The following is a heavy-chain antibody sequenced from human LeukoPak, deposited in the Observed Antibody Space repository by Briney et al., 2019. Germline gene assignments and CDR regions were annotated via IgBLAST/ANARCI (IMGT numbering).Heavy chain of an antibody. CDR1: GGTFSSYA. J-gene: IGHJ6*04. CDR3: ARDHPANEHKWQQLFYYYYYYGMDV. Sequence: ASVKVSCKASGGTFSSYAISWVRQAPGQGLEWMGGIIPIFGTANYAQKFQGRVTITADESTSTAYMELSSLRSEDTAVYYCARDHPANEHKWQQLFYYYYYYGMDVWGKGTTVTVSS. CDR2: IIPIFGTA. V-gene: IGHV1-69*13. D-gene: IGHD6-13*01.